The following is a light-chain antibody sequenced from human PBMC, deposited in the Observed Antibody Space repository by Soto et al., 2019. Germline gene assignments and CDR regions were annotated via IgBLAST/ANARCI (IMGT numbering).Light chain of an antibody. J-gene: IGKJ4*01. CDR3: QQFSSYPLT. CDR2: DAS. CDR1: QSVSSSY. V-gene: IGKV3-20*01. Sequence: VLTKSPVTLSLSPWKRAGLSCSASQSVSSSYLAWYQQKPGQAPRLLIYDASSRATGIPDRFSGGGSGADFTLTISRLEPEDFAVYYCQQFSSYPLTFGGGTKVDIK.